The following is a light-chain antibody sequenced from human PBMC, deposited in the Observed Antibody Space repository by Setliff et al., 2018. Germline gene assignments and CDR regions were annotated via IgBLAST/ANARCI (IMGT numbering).Light chain of an antibody. CDR2: DNN. J-gene: IGLJ1*01. CDR1: SSNIGNGY. V-gene: IGLV1-51*01. CDR3: QSYDNSLRYV. Sequence: QSVLTQPPSVSAAPGQKVTISCSGSSSNIGNGYVSWFQQLPGTAPKLLIYDNNKRPSGIPDRFSGSKSGTSVTLAITGPQTGDEADYYCQSYDNSLRYVVGSGAKV.